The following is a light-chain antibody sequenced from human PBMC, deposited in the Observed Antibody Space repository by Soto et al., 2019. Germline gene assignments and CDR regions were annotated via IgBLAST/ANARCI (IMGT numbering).Light chain of an antibody. Sequence: DIQMTQSPSTVSASVGDRVTITCRASQTISRWLAGYQQKPGKAPKLLIYDASGLETGVPSRFSGSGSGTEFTLTITSLQPDDFATYYCQQYNTYSWTFGQGTKVDI. J-gene: IGKJ1*01. V-gene: IGKV1-5*01. CDR3: QQYNTYSWT. CDR2: DAS. CDR1: QTISRW.